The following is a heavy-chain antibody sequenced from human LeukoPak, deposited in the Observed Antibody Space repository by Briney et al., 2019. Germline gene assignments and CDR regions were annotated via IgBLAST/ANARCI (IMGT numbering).Heavy chain of an antibody. V-gene: IGHV4-39*02. D-gene: IGHD3-22*01. J-gene: IGHJ4*02. Sequence: SETLSLTCTVSGGSMSSSSYYWGWIRQPPGKGLEWIGSIYYSGSTYYNPSLKSRVTISVDTSKNQFSLKLSSVTAADTAVYYCARDYYDSSGYYNWGQGTLVTVSS. CDR2: IYYSGST. CDR1: GGSMSSSSYY. CDR3: ARDYYDSSGYYN.